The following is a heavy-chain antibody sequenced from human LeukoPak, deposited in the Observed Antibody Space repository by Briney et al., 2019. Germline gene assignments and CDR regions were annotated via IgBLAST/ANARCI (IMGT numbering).Heavy chain of an antibody. D-gene: IGHD1-7*01. CDR2: TVSEIDGGTS. CDR1: GFTFNYAW. Sequence: GGSLRLSCAASGFTFNYAWMSWVRQVPGKGLEWVGQTVSEIDGGTSDYATPVKGRFTISRDDSKSTLYLQMNSLKIEDTAVYYCTTDEDWNYARKDVWGQGATVIVSS. CDR3: TTDEDWNYARKDV. J-gene: IGHJ6*02. V-gene: IGHV3-15*04.